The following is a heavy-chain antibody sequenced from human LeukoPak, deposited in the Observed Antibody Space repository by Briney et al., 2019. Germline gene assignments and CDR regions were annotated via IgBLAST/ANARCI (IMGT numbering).Heavy chain of an antibody. V-gene: IGHV1-2*02. CDR3: ARGRYDFWSGYWNWFDP. CDR2: INPNSGGT. CDR1: GYTFTGYY. D-gene: IGHD3-3*01. J-gene: IGHJ5*02. Sequence: GASVKVSCKASGYTFTGYYMHWVRQAPGQGLEWMGWINPNSGGTNYAQKFQGRVTMTRNTSISTAYMELSSLRSEDTAVYYCARGRYDFWSGYWNWFDPWGQGTLVTVSS.